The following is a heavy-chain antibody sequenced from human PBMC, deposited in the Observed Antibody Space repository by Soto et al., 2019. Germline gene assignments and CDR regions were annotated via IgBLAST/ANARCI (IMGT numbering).Heavy chain of an antibody. D-gene: IGHD1-20*01. V-gene: IGHV1-3*01. CDR2: INAAKGNT. CDR1: GYTFTSYA. Sequence: ASVKVSCKASGYTFTSYAMHWVRQAPGQRPEWMGWINAAKGNTEYSQKVQDRVTITRDTSASTAYMELTSLRSEDTAVYYFARYNWNDRHNAYDIWGQGAMVTVS. J-gene: IGHJ3*02. CDR3: ARYNWNDRHNAYDI.